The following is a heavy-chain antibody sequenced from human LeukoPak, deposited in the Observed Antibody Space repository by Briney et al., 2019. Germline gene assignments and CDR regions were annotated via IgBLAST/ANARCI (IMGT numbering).Heavy chain of an antibody. V-gene: IGHV3-21*01. CDR2: ISSSSYI. J-gene: IGHJ4*02. D-gene: IGHD1-26*01. CDR3: ARVGPGTGYYFDY. CDR1: GFTFSSYG. Sequence: GGSLRLSCAASGFTFSSYGMHWVRQAPGKGLEWVSSISSSSYIYYADSVKGRFTISRDNAKNSLYLQMNSLRAEDTAVYYCARVGPGTGYYFDYWGQGTLVTVSS.